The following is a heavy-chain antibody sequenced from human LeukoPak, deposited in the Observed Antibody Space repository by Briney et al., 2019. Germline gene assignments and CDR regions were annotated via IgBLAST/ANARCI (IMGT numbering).Heavy chain of an antibody. CDR1: GYTFTSYA. V-gene: IGHV1-69*13. Sequence: SVKVSCKASGYTFTSYAIGWVRQAPGQGLEWMGGIIPIFGTANYAQKFQGRVTITADESTSTAYMELSSLRSEDTAVYYCARDNIAVAGTYWFDPWGQGTLVTVSS. D-gene: IGHD6-19*01. CDR3: ARDNIAVAGTYWFDP. CDR2: IIPIFGTA. J-gene: IGHJ5*02.